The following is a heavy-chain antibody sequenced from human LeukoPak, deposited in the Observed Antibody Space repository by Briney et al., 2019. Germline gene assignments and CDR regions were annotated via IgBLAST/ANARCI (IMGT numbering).Heavy chain of an antibody. CDR3: ARRGWKLNERGYYFDY. J-gene: IGHJ4*02. CDR1: GYTFTGYY. D-gene: IGHD1-1*01. V-gene: IGHV1-8*02. CDR2: MNPSSGNT. Sequence: ASVKVSCKASGYTFTGYYMHWVRQAAGQGLEWLGWMNPSSGNTAYAQRFQGRLSMTRDTSIRTAYMELSSLRSDDTAVYYCARRGWKLNERGYYFDYWGQGTLVTVSS.